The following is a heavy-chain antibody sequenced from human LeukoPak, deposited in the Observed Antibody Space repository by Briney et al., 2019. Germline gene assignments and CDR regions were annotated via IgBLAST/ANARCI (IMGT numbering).Heavy chain of an antibody. Sequence: ASVKVSCKASGYTFTSYDINWVRQATGQGLEWMGWMNPNSGNTGYAQKFQGRVTMTRNTSISTAYMELSSLRSEDTAVYYCARRTLRDGYYDSSGYYYPLAPFDYWGQGTLVTVSS. D-gene: IGHD3-22*01. CDR2: MNPNSGNT. V-gene: IGHV1-8*01. CDR3: ARRTLRDGYYDSSGYYYPLAPFDY. J-gene: IGHJ4*02. CDR1: GYTFTSYD.